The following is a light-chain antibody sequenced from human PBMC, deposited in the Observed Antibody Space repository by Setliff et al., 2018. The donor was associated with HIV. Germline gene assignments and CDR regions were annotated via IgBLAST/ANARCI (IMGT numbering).Light chain of an antibody. V-gene: IGLV2-23*02. J-gene: IGLJ1*01. Sequence: QSVLTQPASVSGSPGQSITISCTGNSSDVGTYDLVSWYQQHPGKAPQLTIFEVNKRPSGVSDRFSGSKSGNTASLTISGLQAEDEGDYFCCSFARGRPYVFGTGTKVTVL. CDR2: EVN. CDR3: CSFARGRPYV. CDR1: SSDVGTYDL.